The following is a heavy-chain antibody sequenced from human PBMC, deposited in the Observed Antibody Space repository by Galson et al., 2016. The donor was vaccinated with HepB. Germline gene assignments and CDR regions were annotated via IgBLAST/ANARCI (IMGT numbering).Heavy chain of an antibody. J-gene: IGHJ6*04. Sequence: PLRLSCAASGFTFSNYDMHWVRQAPGKGLEWVSSIYTAGDTYYQDSVEGRFTVSRENGKDSLYLHMKSLRAGDTAVYFCARGSYSSDWYRSSAYDFGMDVWGKGTPVTVSS. CDR2: IYTAGDT. D-gene: IGHD6-19*01. CDR1: GFTFSNYD. CDR3: ARGSYSSDWYRSSAYDFGMDV. V-gene: IGHV3-13*01.